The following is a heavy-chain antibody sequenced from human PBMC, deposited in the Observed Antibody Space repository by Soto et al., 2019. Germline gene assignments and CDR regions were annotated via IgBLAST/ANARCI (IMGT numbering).Heavy chain of an antibody. Sequence: PGGSLRLSCAASGFTFSKYGFHWVRQAPGKGLEWVAVISYDGSNTFHADSVKGRFTISRDNSKNTLYLQMNSLRAEDTAVYYCTKDYVVMVAASPGPTVDYWGQGTLVTVSS. CDR2: ISYDGSNT. D-gene: IGHD2-15*01. V-gene: IGHV3-30*18. CDR3: TKDYVVMVAASPGPTVDY. J-gene: IGHJ4*02. CDR1: GFTFSKYG.